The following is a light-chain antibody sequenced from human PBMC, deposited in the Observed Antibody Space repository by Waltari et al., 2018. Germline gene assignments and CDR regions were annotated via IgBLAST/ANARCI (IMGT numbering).Light chain of an antibody. CDR1: SLRSDY. V-gene: IGLV3-19*01. Sequence: SSELTQDPAVSVALGQTVRITCQGDSLRSDYANWYQQKPGQAPVLVIFYARDRPSGIPDRFSGSNSGNTATLTISRVEAGDEARYYCHVWHPHVDPGVFGTGTEVTVL. J-gene: IGLJ1*01. CDR2: YAR. CDR3: HVWHPHVDPGV.